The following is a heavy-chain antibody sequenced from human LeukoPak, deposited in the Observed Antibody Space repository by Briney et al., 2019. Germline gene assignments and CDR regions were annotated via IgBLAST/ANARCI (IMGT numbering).Heavy chain of an antibody. CDR3: ATRGGEQMVRGIPDAFDI. J-gene: IGHJ3*02. CDR1: GYSFTSYW. V-gene: IGHV5-51*01. CDR2: IYPGDSDP. D-gene: IGHD3-10*01. Sequence: GESLKISCKGSGYSFTSYWIGWVRQMPGKGLEWMGMIYPGDSDPRYSPSFRGQVTFSADKSISTAHLHWSSLKASDTAMYYCATRGGEQMVRGIPDAFDIWGQGTMVTVSS.